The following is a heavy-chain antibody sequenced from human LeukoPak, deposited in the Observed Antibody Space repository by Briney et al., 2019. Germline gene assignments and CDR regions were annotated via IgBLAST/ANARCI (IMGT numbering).Heavy chain of an antibody. CDR2: ISGDGGST. CDR3: VRESERSGWFDH. D-gene: IGHD1-26*01. Sequence: PGGSLRLSCAAPGLITDDYALHWVRQAPGKGLEWVSLISGDGGSTFYADSVRGRFTISRDNSKNSLSLQMSSLRSEDTALYFCVRESERSGWFDHWGQGTLVTVSS. CDR1: GLITDDYA. J-gene: IGHJ5*02. V-gene: IGHV3-43*02.